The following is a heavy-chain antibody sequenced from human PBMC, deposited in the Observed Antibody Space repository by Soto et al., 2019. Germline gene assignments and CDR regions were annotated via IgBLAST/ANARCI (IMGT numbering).Heavy chain of an antibody. Sequence: QVQLVQSGAEVKKPGASVKVSCKASGYTFTSYYMHWVRQAPGQGLEWMGIINPSGGSTSYAQKFQGRVTMNRDTSTSTVYMELSSLRSEDTAVYYCARDFIAARTRWSDYYMDVWGKGTTVTVSS. J-gene: IGHJ6*03. CDR3: ARDFIAARTRWSDYYMDV. CDR2: INPSGGST. CDR1: GYTFTSYY. D-gene: IGHD6-6*01. V-gene: IGHV1-46*03.